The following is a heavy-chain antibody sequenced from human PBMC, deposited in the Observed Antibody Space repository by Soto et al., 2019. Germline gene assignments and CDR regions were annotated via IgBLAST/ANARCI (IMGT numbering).Heavy chain of an antibody. CDR1: GFTFSSYA. CDR2: ISGSGGST. Sequence: PGGSLRLTCAASGFTFSSYAMSWVRQAPGKGLEWVSAISGSGGSTYYADSVKGRFTISRDNSKNTLYLQMNSLRAEDTAVYYCAKYHCSSTSCYGGSFDYWGQGTLVTVSS. D-gene: IGHD2-2*01. J-gene: IGHJ4*02. V-gene: IGHV3-23*01. CDR3: AKYHCSSTSCYGGSFDY.